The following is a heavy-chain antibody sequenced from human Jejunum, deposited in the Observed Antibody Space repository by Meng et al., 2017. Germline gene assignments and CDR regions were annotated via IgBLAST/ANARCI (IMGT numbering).Heavy chain of an antibody. Sequence: EVQLVESGGGSVKPGGSLRLSCAASGFTFRNAWMTWVRQTPGKGLEWVGRSDGRTTGYSAPVEGRFTISRDDSTNTLYLQMDSLKTEDTAVYYCATGYCSSSGCYWNQYYFDYWGLGTLVTVSS. CDR3: ATGYCSSSGCYWNQYYFDY. CDR2: SDGRTT. CDR1: GFTFRNAW. V-gene: IGHV3-15*05. J-gene: IGHJ4*02. D-gene: IGHD2-15*01.